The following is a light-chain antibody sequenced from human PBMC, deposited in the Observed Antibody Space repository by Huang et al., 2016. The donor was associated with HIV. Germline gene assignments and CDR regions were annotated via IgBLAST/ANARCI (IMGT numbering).Light chain of an antibody. Sequence: IQLTQSPSSLSASVGDRVTISCRASQGITNYLAWYQQKPGKAPKLLIYGASTLQVGVPSRFSGSVSATDFTLTINSLQPEDFATYYCQQLNNYPYTFGQGTKLEIK. CDR1: QGITNY. CDR2: GAS. CDR3: QQLNNYPYT. V-gene: IGKV1-9*01. J-gene: IGKJ2*01.